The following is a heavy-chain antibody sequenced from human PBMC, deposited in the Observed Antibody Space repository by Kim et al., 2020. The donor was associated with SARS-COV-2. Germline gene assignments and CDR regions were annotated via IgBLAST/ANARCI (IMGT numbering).Heavy chain of an antibody. D-gene: IGHD3-10*01. V-gene: IGHV4-59*09. J-gene: IGHJ6*02. CDR3: ARGVLLWFGNGMDV. Sequence: KPALKGRVTISVDTSKNPFSRKLSSVTAADTAVYYCARGVLLWFGNGMDVWGQGTTVTVSS.